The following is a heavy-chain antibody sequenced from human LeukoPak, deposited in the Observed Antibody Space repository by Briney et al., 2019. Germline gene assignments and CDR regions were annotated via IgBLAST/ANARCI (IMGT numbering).Heavy chain of an antibody. CDR2: ISSSNSYI. D-gene: IGHD5-24*01. CDR3: AKDKGDGYNYDPIDY. J-gene: IGHJ4*02. Sequence: PGGSLRLSCAASGFTFSSYSMNWVRQAPGEGLEWVSSISSSNSYISYADSVKGRFTISRDNAKNSLYLQMNSLRAEDTALYYCAKDKGDGYNYDPIDYWGQGTLVTVSS. CDR1: GFTFSSYS. V-gene: IGHV3-21*04.